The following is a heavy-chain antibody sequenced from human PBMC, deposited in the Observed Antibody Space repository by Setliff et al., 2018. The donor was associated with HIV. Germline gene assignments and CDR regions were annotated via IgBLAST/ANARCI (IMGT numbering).Heavy chain of an antibody. CDR2: IHYNGKT. CDR3: ARHRQISDWFDP. Sequence: SETLSLTCTVSGGSASNSRYYWAWIRQPPGKGLEYIGSIHYNGKTYYNPSLKSRVTISIDTSKNQFSLNLTSVTAADTAVYYCARHRQISDWFDPWGQGILVTVSS. V-gene: IGHV4-39*01. D-gene: IGHD3-10*01. J-gene: IGHJ5*02. CDR1: GGSASNSRYY.